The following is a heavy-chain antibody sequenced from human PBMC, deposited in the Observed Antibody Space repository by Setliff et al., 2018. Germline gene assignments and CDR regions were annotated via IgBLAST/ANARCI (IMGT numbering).Heavy chain of an antibody. CDR2: IYYSGST. J-gene: IGHJ4*02. Sequence: LSLTCTVSGGSISSHYWSWIRQPPGKGLEWIGSIYYSGSTNYNPSLKSRVTISVDTSKNQVSLKLSSVTAADTAVYYCARVGGDYPDYRGQGTLVTVS. D-gene: IGHD3-10*01. CDR3: ARVGGDYPDY. CDR1: GGSISSHY. V-gene: IGHV4-59*11.